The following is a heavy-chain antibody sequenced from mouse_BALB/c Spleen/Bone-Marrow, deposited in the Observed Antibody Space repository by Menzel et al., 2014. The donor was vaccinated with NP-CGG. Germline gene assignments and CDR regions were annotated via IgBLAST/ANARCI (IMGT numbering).Heavy chain of an antibody. J-gene: IGHJ4*01. D-gene: IGHD1-1*01. CDR3: ARYRYYGSSYAMDY. CDR1: GFNIKDTY. Sequence: EVQLQESGAELVKPGASVKLSCTASGFNIKDTYMHWVMQRPEQGLEWIGRIDPANGNTKYDPKFQGKATIIADTSSNTAYLQLSSLTSEGTAVYYCARYRYYGSSYAMDYWGQGTSVTVSS. V-gene: IGHV14-3*02. CDR2: IDPANGNT.